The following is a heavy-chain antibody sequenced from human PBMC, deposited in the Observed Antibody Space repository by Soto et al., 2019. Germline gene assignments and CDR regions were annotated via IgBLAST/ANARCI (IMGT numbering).Heavy chain of an antibody. Sequence: ETLSLTCTVSGGSISSYYWSWIRQPPGKGLEWIGYIYYSGSTNYNPSLKSRVTISVDTSKNQFSLKLSSVTAADTAVYYCARGYSSSWYWGNWFDPWGQGTPVTVSS. D-gene: IGHD6-13*01. CDR3: ARGYSSSWYWGNWFDP. CDR2: IYYSGST. J-gene: IGHJ5*02. CDR1: GGSISSYY. V-gene: IGHV4-59*01.